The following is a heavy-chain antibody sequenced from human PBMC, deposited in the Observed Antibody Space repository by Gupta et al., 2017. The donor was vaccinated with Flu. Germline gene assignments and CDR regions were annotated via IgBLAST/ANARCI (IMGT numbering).Heavy chain of an antibody. CDR2: VSGSGDST. J-gene: IGHJ4*02. V-gene: IGHV3-23*02. D-gene: IGHD6-13*01. CDR3: AASCSSYDDGRDS. CDR1: GLTFSRYA. Sequence: EVQLLESGGGLVQPGWSLRLSCAASGLTFSRYAMSWVRQATGNGLEWVSSVSGSGDSTFDVYAGTGTLNISRDKPNKMLELPTNRHGAEDKGVCCCAASCSSYDDGRDSWGQGTLATVSS.